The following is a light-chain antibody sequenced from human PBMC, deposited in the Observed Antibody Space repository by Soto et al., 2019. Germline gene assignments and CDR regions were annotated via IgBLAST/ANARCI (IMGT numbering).Light chain of an antibody. CDR2: RTS. CDR1: TGAVTSDYY. V-gene: IGLV7-43*01. Sequence: QTVVTQEPSLTVSPGGTVTLTCALTTGAVTSDYYPNWFQRRPGQALRTLIYRTSNKHSWTPARFSGSLLGGKAALTLSGVQPEDEDDYYCVLLYGGAWVFGGGTKVTVL. CDR3: VLLYGGAWV. J-gene: IGLJ3*02.